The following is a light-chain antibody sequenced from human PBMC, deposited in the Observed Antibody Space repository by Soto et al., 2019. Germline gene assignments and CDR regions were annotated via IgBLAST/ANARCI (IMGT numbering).Light chain of an antibody. V-gene: IGKV1-5*03. Sequence: DIPMTQSPSTLSASVGDRVTITCRASQSISSWLAWYQQKPGKAPKLLIYKASSLESGVPSRFSGSGSGTEFTLTISSLQTDDFATYYCQQYNIYWTFGQGTKVEIK. J-gene: IGKJ1*01. CDR1: QSISSW. CDR2: KAS. CDR3: QQYNIYWT.